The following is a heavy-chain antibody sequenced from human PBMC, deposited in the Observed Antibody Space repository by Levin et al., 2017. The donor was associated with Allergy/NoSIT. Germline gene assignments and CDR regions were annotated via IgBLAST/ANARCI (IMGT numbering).Heavy chain of an antibody. J-gene: IGHJ4*02. V-gene: IGHV3-74*01. CDR1: GFTFSSYY. CDR2: IHTDTSVT. CDR3: ARGGCSATSCLDY. Sequence: GGSLRLSCAASGFTFSSYYMHWVRQAPGKGLAWVSNIHTDTSVTNYADSVKGWFTISRDNAKNTLYLQMNSLRAEDTAVYYCARGGCSATSCLDYWGQGTLVTVSS. D-gene: IGHD2-15*01.